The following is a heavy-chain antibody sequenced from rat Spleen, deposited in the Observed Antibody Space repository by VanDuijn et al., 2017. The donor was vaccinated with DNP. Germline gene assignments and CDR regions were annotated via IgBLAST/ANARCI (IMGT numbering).Heavy chain of an antibody. Sequence: EVQLVESGGGSVQPGRSPKISCEASGFTFSDYAMAWVRQAPKKGLEWVATINSDGGRTYYRDSVRGRFTISRDNAKSTLYLQVDSLRSEDTATYYCTTVYGGYSGWFASWGQGTLVTVSS. J-gene: IGHJ3*01. CDR3: TTVYGGYSGWFAS. CDR1: GFTFSDYA. V-gene: IGHV5-17*01. D-gene: IGHD1-11*01. CDR2: INSDGGRT.